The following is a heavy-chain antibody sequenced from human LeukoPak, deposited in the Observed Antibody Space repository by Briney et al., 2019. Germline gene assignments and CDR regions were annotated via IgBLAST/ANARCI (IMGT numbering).Heavy chain of an antibody. CDR2: ISTSSSTT. CDR3: ARDLLASRSAFDI. CDR1: GFTFTTYS. Sequence: GGSLRLSCASSGFTFTTYSMNWVRQAPGKGLEWVPYISTSSSTTYSADSVKGRFAISRDNAKNSLYLQMNSLRVEDTAVYYCARDLLASRSAFDIWGQGTMVTVSS. V-gene: IGHV3-48*01. J-gene: IGHJ3*02.